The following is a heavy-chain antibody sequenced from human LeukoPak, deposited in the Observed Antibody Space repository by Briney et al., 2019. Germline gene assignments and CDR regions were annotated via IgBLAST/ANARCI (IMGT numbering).Heavy chain of an antibody. Sequence: GASVKVSCKASGYTFTSYGISWVRQAPGQGLEWMGWISAYNGNTNYAQKLQGRITMTTDTSTSTAYMEVRSLRSDDTAVYYCARDWVGATTRYFDLWGRGTLITVSS. J-gene: IGHJ2*01. D-gene: IGHD1-26*01. CDR1: GYTFTSYG. CDR2: ISAYNGNT. CDR3: ARDWVGATTRYFDL. V-gene: IGHV1-18*01.